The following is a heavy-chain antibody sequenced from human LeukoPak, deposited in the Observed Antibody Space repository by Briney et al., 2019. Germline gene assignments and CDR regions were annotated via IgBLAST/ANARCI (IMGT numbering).Heavy chain of an antibody. V-gene: IGHV3-23*01. Sequence: GGSLRLSCAASGVTLSTYAMSWARQAPGKGLEWVSGISSSGSGDNTYYADSVKGRFTISRDNAKNSLYLQMNSLRAEDTAVYYCANSMRWRWLQLGYWGQGTLVTVSS. CDR3: ANSMRWRWLQLGY. CDR1: GVTLSTYA. CDR2: ISSSGSGDNT. D-gene: IGHD5-24*01. J-gene: IGHJ4*02.